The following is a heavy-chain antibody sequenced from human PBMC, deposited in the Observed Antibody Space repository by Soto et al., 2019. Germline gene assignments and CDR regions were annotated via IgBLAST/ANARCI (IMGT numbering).Heavy chain of an antibody. CDR1: GGAFSGYY. D-gene: IGHD2-21*01. Sequence: SETLSLTCAVYGGAFSGYYWSWIRQTPGKGLEWIGEINHSGSTNYNPSLKSRVTISVDTSKNQFSLKLSSVTAADTAVYYCARRRWGSPFDYWGQGTLVTVSS. J-gene: IGHJ4*02. V-gene: IGHV4-34*01. CDR3: ARRRWGSPFDY. CDR2: INHSGST.